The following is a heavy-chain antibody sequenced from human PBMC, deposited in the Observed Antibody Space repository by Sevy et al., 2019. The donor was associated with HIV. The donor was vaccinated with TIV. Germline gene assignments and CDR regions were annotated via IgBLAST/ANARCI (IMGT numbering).Heavy chain of an antibody. Sequence: GGYLRLSCAASGFTFSSYEMNWVRQAPGKGLEWVSYISSSGSTIYYADSVKGRFTISRDNAKNSLYLQMNSLRAEDTAVYYCARVYGGITIFGVVNAFDIWGQGTMVTVSS. V-gene: IGHV3-48*03. D-gene: IGHD3-3*01. CDR2: ISSSGSTI. CDR3: ARVYGGITIFGVVNAFDI. J-gene: IGHJ3*02. CDR1: GFTFSSYE.